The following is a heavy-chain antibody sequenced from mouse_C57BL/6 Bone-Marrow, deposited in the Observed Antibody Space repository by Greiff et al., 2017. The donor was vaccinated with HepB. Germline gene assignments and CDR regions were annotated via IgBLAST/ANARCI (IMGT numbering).Heavy chain of an antibody. CDR2: FYPGSGSI. CDR3: ARHEISIYYYGGGYFDV. Sequence: QVQLKESGAELVNPGASVKLSCKASGYTFTEYTIHWVKQRSGQGLEWIGWFYPGSGSIKYNEKFKDKATLTADKSSSTVYMELSRLTSEDSAVYFWARHEISIYYYGGGYFDVWGTGTTVTVSS. J-gene: IGHJ1*03. V-gene: IGHV1-62-2*01. D-gene: IGHD1-1*01. CDR1: GYTFTEYT.